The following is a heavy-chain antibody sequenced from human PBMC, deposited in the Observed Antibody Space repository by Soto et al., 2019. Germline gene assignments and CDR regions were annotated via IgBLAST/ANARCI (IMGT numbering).Heavy chain of an antibody. Sequence: PSETLSLTCTVSGGSISSGDYYWSWIRQPPGKGLEWIGYIYYSGSTYYNPSLKSRVTISVDTSKNQFSLKLSSVTAADTAVYYCARMYYYGSGSQALDYWGQGTLVTAPQ. V-gene: IGHV4-30-4*01. CDR2: IYYSGST. J-gene: IGHJ4*02. CDR1: GGSISSGDYY. D-gene: IGHD3-10*01. CDR3: ARMYYYGSGSQALDY.